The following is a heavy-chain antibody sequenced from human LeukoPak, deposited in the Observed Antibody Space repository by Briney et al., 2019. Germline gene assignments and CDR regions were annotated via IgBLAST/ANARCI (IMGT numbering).Heavy chain of an antibody. CDR1: GYTLTELS. CDR3: ATFPWEKQQLVRRNWFDP. CDR2: FDPEDGET. Sequence: AASVKVSCKVSGYTLTELSMHWVRQAPGKGLEWMGGFDPEDGETIYAQKFQGRVTMTEDTSTDTAYMELSSLRSEDTAVYYCATFPWEKQQLVRRNWFDPWGQGTLVTVSS. V-gene: IGHV1-24*01. D-gene: IGHD6-13*01. J-gene: IGHJ5*02.